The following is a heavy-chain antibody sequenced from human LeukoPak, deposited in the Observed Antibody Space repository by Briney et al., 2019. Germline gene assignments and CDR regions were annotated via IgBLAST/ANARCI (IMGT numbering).Heavy chain of an antibody. CDR1: GFTFSSYG. CDR2: IRFDGSVK. J-gene: IGHJ4*02. Sequence: PGGSLRLPCAASGFTFSSYGMHWVRQAPGTGLEWVAFIRFDGSVKYYTDSVKGRFTISRDNSKNTLYLQMNSLRTEDTAVYYCARSNSYAFDYWGQGTLVTVSS. CDR3: ARSNSYAFDY. V-gene: IGHV3-30*02. D-gene: IGHD3-16*01.